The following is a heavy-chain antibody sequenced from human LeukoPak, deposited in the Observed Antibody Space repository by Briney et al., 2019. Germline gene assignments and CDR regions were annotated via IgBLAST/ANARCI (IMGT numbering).Heavy chain of an antibody. V-gene: IGHV3-15*01. CDR3: TKDLPYTGGWALNY. CDR2: IKSKPSGGTA. Sequence: SGGSLRLSCAASGLTFRNAWMVWVRQAPGKGLEWVGRIKSKPSGGTADYGAPVKGRFSISRDDSKNTIYLQMSSVRIEDTAVYYCTKDLPYTGGWALNYWGQGTLVTVSS. D-gene: IGHD6-19*01. CDR1: GLTFRNAW. J-gene: IGHJ4*02.